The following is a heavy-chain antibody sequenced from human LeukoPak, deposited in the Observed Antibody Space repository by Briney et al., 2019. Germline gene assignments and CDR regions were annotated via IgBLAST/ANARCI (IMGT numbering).Heavy chain of an antibody. CDR3: ARGTWIHAPVDY. CDR1: GFTFSSYA. D-gene: IGHD5-18*01. V-gene: IGHV3-30*04. J-gene: IGHJ4*02. Sequence: GGSLRLSCAASGFTFSSYAMHWVRQAPGKGLEWVAVISYDGSNKYYADSVKGRFTISRDNSKNTLYLQMNSLRAEDTAVYYCARGTWIHAPVDYWGQGTRVTVSS. CDR2: ISYDGSNK.